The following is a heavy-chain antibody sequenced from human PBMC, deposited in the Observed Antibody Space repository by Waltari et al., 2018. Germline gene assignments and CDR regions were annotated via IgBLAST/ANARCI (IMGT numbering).Heavy chain of an antibody. V-gene: IGHV1-24*01. CDR3: ATAIRKYSSSWYEVDY. CDR1: ESTLTDFS. CDR2: FDPEDGET. D-gene: IGHD6-13*01. J-gene: IGHJ4*02. Sequence: QVQLVQSGAEVKKPGASVKVSCKVSESTLTDFSMHWARQAPGKGLEWMGGFDPEDGETIYAQKFQGRVTMTEDTSTDTAYMELSSLRSEDTAVYYCATAIRKYSSSWYEVDYWGQGTLVTVSS.